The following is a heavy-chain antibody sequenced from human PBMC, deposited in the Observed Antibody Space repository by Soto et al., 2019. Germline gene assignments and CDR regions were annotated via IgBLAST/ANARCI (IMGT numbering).Heavy chain of an antibody. CDR3: ARRGPGGYIDY. CDR1: WDSVSSNRDA. Sequence: PSQTLALTFSISWDSVSSNRDALDWIRQSPSRGLEWLGRTYYRSKWYNHYAVSVKSRITVNPDTSKNQFSLQLNSVTPEDTAVYFCARRGPGGYIDYWGQGTLVTVSP. D-gene: IGHD3-22*01. V-gene: IGHV6-1*01. CDR2: TYYRSKWYN. J-gene: IGHJ4*02.